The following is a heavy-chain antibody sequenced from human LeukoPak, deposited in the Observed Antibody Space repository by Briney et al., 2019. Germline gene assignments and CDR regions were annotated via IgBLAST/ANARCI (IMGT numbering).Heavy chain of an antibody. V-gene: IGHV3-30*02. J-gene: IGHJ4*02. Sequence: GGSLRLSCAASGFTFSSYAMHWVRLAPGKGLEWVAFIRYDGSNKYYADSVKGRFTISRDNSKNTLYLQMNSLRAEDTAVYYCAKDSAPRARPTPSTFDYWGQGTLVTVSS. CDR3: AKDSAPRARPTPSTFDY. CDR2: IRYDGSNK. D-gene: IGHD6-6*01. CDR1: GFTFSSYA.